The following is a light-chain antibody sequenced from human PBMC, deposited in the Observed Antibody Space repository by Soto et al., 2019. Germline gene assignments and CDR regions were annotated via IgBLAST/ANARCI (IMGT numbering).Light chain of an antibody. J-gene: IGLJ3*02. CDR2: DDS. V-gene: IGLV3-21*02. CDR3: QVRDSSADRPV. Sequence: SYELTQPPSVSVAPGQTARMTCGGNNIGTKSVHWYQQKPGQAPVLVVFDDSDRPSGIPERFSGSNSGNTATLTISRVEAGDEADYYCQVRDSSADRPVFGGGTKLTVL. CDR1: NIGTKS.